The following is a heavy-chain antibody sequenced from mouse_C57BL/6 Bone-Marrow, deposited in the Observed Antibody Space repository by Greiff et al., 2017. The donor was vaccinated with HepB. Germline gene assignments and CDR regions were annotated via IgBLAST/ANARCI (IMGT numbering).Heavy chain of an antibody. CDR2: IYPRSGNT. CDR3: ARGEIFGIYYDYPFVY. D-gene: IGHD2-4*01. Sequence: VKLMESGAELARPGASVKLSCKASGYTFTSYGISWVKQRTGQGLEWIGEIYPRSGNTYYNEKFKGKATLTADKSSSTAYMELRSLTAEDSAVYFCARGEIFGIYYDYPFVYWGQGTTLTVSS. J-gene: IGHJ2*01. CDR1: GYTFTSYG. V-gene: IGHV1-81*01.